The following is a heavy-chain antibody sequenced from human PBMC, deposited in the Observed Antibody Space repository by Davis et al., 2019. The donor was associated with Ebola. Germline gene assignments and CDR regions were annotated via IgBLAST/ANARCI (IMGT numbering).Heavy chain of an antibody. CDR2: ISYDGSNK. D-gene: IGHD6-13*01. V-gene: IGHV3-30*03. CDR1: GFTFSSYG. J-gene: IGHJ6*02. Sequence: GGSLRLSCAASGFTFSSYGMHWVRQAPGKGLEWVAVISYDGSNKYYADSVKGRFTISRDNSKNTLYLQMNSLRAEDTAVYYCAREDIAAAGLLYYYYGMDVWGQGTTVTVSS. CDR3: AREDIAAAGLLYYYYGMDV.